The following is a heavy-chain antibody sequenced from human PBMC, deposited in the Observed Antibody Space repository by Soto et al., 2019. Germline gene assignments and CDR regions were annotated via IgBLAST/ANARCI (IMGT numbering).Heavy chain of an antibody. CDR3: ARVLWFGELYHYYYYGMDV. CDR1: GFGFSGYS. CDR2: IKHDGSEI. J-gene: IGHJ6*02. D-gene: IGHD3-10*01. Sequence: GGSLRLSCLASGFGFSGYSMHWVRQAPGKGLDWVAVIKHDGSEIYYADSVKGRFTISKDDSKNQFSLKLSSVTAADTAVYYCARVLWFGELYHYYYYGMDVWGQGTTVTVSS. V-gene: IGHV3-30-3*01.